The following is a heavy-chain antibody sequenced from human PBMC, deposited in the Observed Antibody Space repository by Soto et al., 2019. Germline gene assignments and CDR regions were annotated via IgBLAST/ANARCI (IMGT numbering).Heavy chain of an antibody. J-gene: IGHJ3*02. V-gene: IGHV4-4*02. CDR3: AGELQANTEDAFDI. Sequence: QVQLQESGPGLVKPSGTLSLTCAVSGGSISSSNWWSWVRQPPGKGLEWIGEIYHSGSTNYNPSLKSRVTXXVXKXXNQFSLKLSSVTAADTAVYYCAGELQANTEDAFDIWGQGTMVTVSS. CDR2: IYHSGST. D-gene: IGHD4-4*01. CDR1: GGSISSSNW.